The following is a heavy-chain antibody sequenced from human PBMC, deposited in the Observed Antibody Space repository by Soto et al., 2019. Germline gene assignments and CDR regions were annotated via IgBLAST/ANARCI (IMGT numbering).Heavy chain of an antibody. Sequence: GGSLRLSCEASGFIFSNYWMHWFRQTPGTGLVWVSHISNDGSITNYADSVKGRFTVSRDNAKNTLYLQMNSLRAEDTAVYYCAKDLTWNQADYWGQGALVTVSS. CDR2: ISNDGSIT. CDR3: AKDLTWNQADY. D-gene: IGHD1-1*01. V-gene: IGHV3-74*01. J-gene: IGHJ4*02. CDR1: GFIFSNYW.